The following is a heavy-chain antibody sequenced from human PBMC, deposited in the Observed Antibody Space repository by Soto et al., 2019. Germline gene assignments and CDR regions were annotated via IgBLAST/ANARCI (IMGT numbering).Heavy chain of an antibody. CDR3: ARHRRVIVVVHDAFDT. CDR2: ISSDGSNK. CDR1: GYTFSSYT. D-gene: IGHD3-22*01. V-gene: IGHV3-30-3*01. Sequence: QVQLVESGGGVVQPGRSLRLSCAASGYTFSSYTLHWVRQAPGRGLEWVAVISSDGSNKYYADSVRGRFTISRDNSKNTLFLQMNSLRAEDTAVYHCARHRRVIVVVHDAFDTWGQGTMVTVSS. J-gene: IGHJ3*02.